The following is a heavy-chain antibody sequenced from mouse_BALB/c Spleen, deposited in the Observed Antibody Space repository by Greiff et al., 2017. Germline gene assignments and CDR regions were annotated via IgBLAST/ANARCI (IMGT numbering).Heavy chain of an antibody. Sequence: VQLKESGPELVKPGASVKMSCKASGYTFTSYVMHWVKQKPGQGLEWIGYINPYNDGTKYNEKFKGKATLTSDKSSSTAYMELSNLTSEDSAVYYCAREEYYDYDGLFAYWGQGTTLTVSS. D-gene: IGHD2-4*01. J-gene: IGHJ2*01. V-gene: IGHV1-14*01. CDR2: INPYNDGT. CDR1: GYTFTSYV. CDR3: AREEYYDYDGLFAY.